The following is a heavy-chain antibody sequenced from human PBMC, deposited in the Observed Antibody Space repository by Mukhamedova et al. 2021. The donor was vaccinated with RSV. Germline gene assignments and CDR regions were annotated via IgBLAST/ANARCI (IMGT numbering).Heavy chain of an antibody. V-gene: IGHV5-10-1*01. D-gene: IGHD2-2*02. CDR3: ARLHCSSTSCYNYYYYMDV. J-gene: IGHJ6*03. CDR2: IDPSDSYT. Sequence: RQMPGKGLEWMGRIDPSDSYTNYSPSFQGHVTISADKSISTAYLQWSSLKASDTAMYYCARLHCSSTSCYNYYYYMDVWGKGTTV.